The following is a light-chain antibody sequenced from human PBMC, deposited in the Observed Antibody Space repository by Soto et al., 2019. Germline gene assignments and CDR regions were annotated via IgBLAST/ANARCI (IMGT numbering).Light chain of an antibody. CDR1: NLGSKG. J-gene: IGLJ2*01. CDR3: QVWDDSGDHVV. V-gene: IGLV3-21*02. CDR2: DDS. Sequence: SYELTQPPSVSVTPGQTARITCGGNNLGSKGVHWYQQKPGQAPVLVVYDDSDRPSGIPERFSGSNSGNTATLTINRVEAGDEAAFFCQVWDDSGDHVVFGGGTKVTVL.